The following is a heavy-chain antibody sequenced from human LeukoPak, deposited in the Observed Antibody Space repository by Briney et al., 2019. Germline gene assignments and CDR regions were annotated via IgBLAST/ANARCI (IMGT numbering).Heavy chain of an antibody. CDR3: ARTTPKRYCSGGSCYSELAY. J-gene: IGHJ4*02. CDR1: GFTFSSYA. V-gene: IGHV3-30-3*01. D-gene: IGHD2-15*01. CDR2: ISYDGSNK. Sequence: GGSLRLSCAASGFTFSSYAMHWVRQAPGKGLEWVAVISYDGSNKYYADSVKGRFTISRDNSKNTLYLQMNSLRAEDTAVYYCARTTPKRYCSGGSCYSELAYWGQGTLVTVSS.